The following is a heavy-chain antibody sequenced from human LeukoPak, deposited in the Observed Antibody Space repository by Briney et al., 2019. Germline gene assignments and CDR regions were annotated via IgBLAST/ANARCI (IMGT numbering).Heavy chain of an antibody. CDR1: GYTFTIYG. V-gene: IGHV1-18*01. CDR3: ALYYYGSSGYRTFDY. CDR2: ISAYNGNT. D-gene: IGHD3-22*01. Sequence: ASVTVSFKASGYTFTIYGIGWVRQAPAQGLEGVGWISAYNGNTNYAQNLQGRVTMNTDTSTRTAYMELRSLRSDDTAVYYCALYYYGSSGYRTFDYWGQGTLVTVSS. J-gene: IGHJ4*02.